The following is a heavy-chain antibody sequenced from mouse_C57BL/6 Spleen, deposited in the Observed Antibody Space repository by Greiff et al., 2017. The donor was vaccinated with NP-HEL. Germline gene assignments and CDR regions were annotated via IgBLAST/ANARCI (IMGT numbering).Heavy chain of an antibody. D-gene: IGHD2-10*01. CDR2: IDPSDSYT. V-gene: IGHV1-50*01. CDR1: GYTFTSYW. J-gene: IGHJ1*03. Sequence: QVQLQQSGAELVKPGASVKLSCKASGYTFTSYWMQWVKQRPGQGLEWIGEIDPSDSYTNYNQKFKGKATLPVDTSSSTAYMQLSSLTSEYSAVYYCARPGGPTMVTSYWYFDVWGTGTTVTVSS. CDR3: ARPGGPTMVTSYWYFDV.